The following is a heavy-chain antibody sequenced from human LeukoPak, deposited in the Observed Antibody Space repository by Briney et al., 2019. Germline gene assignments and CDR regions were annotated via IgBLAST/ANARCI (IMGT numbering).Heavy chain of an antibody. CDR1: GFTFSSYP. CDR3: AKGSYYDSSGSFYFDY. D-gene: IGHD3-22*01. V-gene: IGHV3-30*04. CDR2: ISNGGNDK. J-gene: IGHJ4*02. Sequence: GGSLRLSCAASGFTFSSYPMHWVRQAPGKGLEWVAVISNGGNDKHYADSVKGRFTISRDNSKNTLYLQMNSLRTEDTAVYYCAKGSYYDSSGSFYFDYWGQGTLVTVSS.